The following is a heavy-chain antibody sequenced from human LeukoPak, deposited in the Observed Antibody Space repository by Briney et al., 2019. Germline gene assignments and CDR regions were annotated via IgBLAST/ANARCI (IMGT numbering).Heavy chain of an antibody. CDR3: ARDRRNGDYVFDY. D-gene: IGHD4-17*01. CDR1: GGTFSSYA. V-gene: IGHV1-69*13. CDR2: IIPIFGTA. J-gene: IGHJ4*02. Sequence: ASVKVSCKASGGTFSSYAISWVRQAPGQGLEWMGGIIPIFGTANYAQKFQGRVTITADESTSTAYMELSSLRSEDTAVYYCARDRRNGDYVFDYWGQGTLVTVSS.